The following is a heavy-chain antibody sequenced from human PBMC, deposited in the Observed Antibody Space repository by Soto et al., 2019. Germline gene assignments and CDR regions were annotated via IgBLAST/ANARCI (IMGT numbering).Heavy chain of an antibody. CDR2: MYDGGSS. Sequence: QVLLQESGPGLLKPSETLSLTCTVSGASIRSNYWSWVRQPPGEGLEWIGYMYDGGSSHYNPSRERRVTLSGDTADNQCAPKRTSGTAADTAVYVCARLEVGLWYFDLWGRGTLVTVS. D-gene: IGHD2-2*01. J-gene: IGHJ2*01. CDR3: ARLEVGLWYFDL. V-gene: IGHV4-59*08. CDR1: GASIRSNY.